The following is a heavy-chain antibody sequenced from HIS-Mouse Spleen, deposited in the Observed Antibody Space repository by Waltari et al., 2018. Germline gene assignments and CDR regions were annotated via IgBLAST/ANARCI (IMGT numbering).Heavy chain of an antibody. CDR1: GGSISSSSYY. CDR3: AREIPYSSSWYDWYFDL. Sequence: QLQLQESGPGLVKPSETLSLTCTVSGGSISSSSYYWGWIRQPPGKGLEWIGSIYYSGGTAYNPSLKRRVTISVDTTKNQFSRKLRAVTAADTAVYYCAREIPYSSSWYDWYFDLWGRGTLVTVSS. D-gene: IGHD6-13*01. J-gene: IGHJ2*01. CDR2: IYYSGGT. V-gene: IGHV4-39*07.